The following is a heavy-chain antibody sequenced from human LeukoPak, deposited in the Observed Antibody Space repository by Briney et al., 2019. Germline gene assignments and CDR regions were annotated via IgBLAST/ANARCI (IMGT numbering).Heavy chain of an antibody. Sequence: SETLSLTCTVSGGSVSSSSYYWGWIRQPPGKGLEWIGSIYYSGSTYYNPSLKSRVTISVDTSKNQYSLKLSSVTAADTAVYYCASGAPSPARRYYYDSSGYSSNHAFDIWGQGTMVTVSS. D-gene: IGHD3-22*01. CDR2: IYYSGST. CDR3: ASGAPSPARRYYYDSSGYSSNHAFDI. CDR1: GGSVSSSSYY. J-gene: IGHJ3*02. V-gene: IGHV4-39*01.